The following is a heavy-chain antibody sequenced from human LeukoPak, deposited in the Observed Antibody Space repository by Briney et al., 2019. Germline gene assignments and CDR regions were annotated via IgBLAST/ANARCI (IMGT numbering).Heavy chain of an antibody. D-gene: IGHD5-18*01. CDR3: ARVVDTAMDPPYFDY. CDR2: IYYSGST. Sequence: SETLSLTCAVSGGSISSGGYYWSWIRQPPGKGLEWIGYIYYSGSTNYNPSLKSRVTISVDTSKNQFSLKLSSVTAADTAVYYCARVVDTAMDPPYFDYWGQGTLVTVSS. V-gene: IGHV4-61*08. CDR1: GGSISSGGYY. J-gene: IGHJ4*02.